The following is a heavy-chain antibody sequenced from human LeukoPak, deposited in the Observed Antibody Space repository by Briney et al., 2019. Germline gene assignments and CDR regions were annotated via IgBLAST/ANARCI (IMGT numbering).Heavy chain of an antibody. CDR1: GFTFSSYA. Sequence: GGSLRLSCAASGFTFSSYAMHWVRQAPGKGLEWVAVISYDGGNKYYADSVKGRFTISRDNSKNTVYLQMNSLRAEDTAMYFCAKGVGYCSSISCTGYSGYDFRFDDWGQGTLVTVSS. CDR2: ISYDGGNK. CDR3: AKGVGYCSSISCTGYSGYDFRFDD. V-gene: IGHV3-30-3*01. D-gene: IGHD5-12*01. J-gene: IGHJ4*02.